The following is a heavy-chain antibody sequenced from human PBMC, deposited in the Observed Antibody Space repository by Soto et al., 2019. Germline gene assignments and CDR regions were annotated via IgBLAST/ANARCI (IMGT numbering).Heavy chain of an antibody. J-gene: IGHJ4*02. Sequence: SETLSLTCTVSGGSISSYYWSWIRQPPGKGLEWIGYIYYSGSTNYNPSLKSRVTISVDTSKNQFSLKLSSVTAADTAVYYCERSEDRYSGQGTLVTVSS. CDR2: IYYSGST. CDR3: ERSEDRY. V-gene: IGHV4-59*01. CDR1: GGSISSYY.